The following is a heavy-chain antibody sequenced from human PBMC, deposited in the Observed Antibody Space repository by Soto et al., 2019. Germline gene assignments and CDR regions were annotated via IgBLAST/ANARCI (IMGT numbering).Heavy chain of an antibody. J-gene: IGHJ2*01. CDR2: VDGGGDAP. CDR3: ARKVPGSTSRPDYWYFDL. CDR1: GFTFSSYA. Sequence: GGSLRLSCAASGFTFSSYAMGWLRQAPGTAPEWVALVDGGGDAPSFADSVRGRFTISRDNSNNTLSLQMNNLGVDDTALYFCARKVPGSTSRPDYWYFDLWGRGTLVTVSS. D-gene: IGHD3-10*01. V-gene: IGHV3-23*01.